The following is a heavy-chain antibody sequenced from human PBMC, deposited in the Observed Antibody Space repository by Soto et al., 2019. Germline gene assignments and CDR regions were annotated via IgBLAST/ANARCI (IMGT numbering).Heavy chain of an antibody. V-gene: IGHV1-69*06. CDR2: IIPIYDTT. CDR3: ALQSSGWFDH. CDR1: GGTLIDYA. Sequence: QVQPAQSGAEVKKPGSSVKVSCKASGGTLIDYAISWVRQAPGQGLEWMGGIIPIYDTTNYPQKFQGRVTLSADRSTNTAYMELSSLRSEDTAVYYCALQSSGWFDHWGQGTLVTVSP. J-gene: IGHJ5*02. D-gene: IGHD3-22*01.